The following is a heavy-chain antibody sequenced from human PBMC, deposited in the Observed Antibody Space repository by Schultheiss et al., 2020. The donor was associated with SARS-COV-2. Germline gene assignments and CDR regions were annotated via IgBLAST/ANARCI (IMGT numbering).Heavy chain of an antibody. V-gene: IGHV3-7*01. CDR2: IKQDGSEK. D-gene: IGHD6-13*01. J-gene: IGHJ3*02. CDR3: TRAPRGQQLVQDAFDI. Sequence: GESLKISCAASGFTFSSYWMSWVRQAPGKGLEWVANIKQDGSEKYYVDSVKGRFTISRDNAKNSLYLQMNSLRAEDTAVYYCTRAPRGQQLVQDAFDIWGQGTMVTVSS. CDR1: GFTFSSYW.